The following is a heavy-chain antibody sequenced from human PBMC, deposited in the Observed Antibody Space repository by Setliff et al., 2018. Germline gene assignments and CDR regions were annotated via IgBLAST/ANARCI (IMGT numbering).Heavy chain of an antibody. J-gene: IGHJ4*02. Sequence: ASVKVSCKASGYTFTRHGISWVRQAPGQGLEWMGWISVYNGDTNYPQRLQGRVTMTTDTSTSTAYMELRSLRSDDTAVYFCARDRVLSSTWYELIASDFWGQGSLVTVSS. V-gene: IGHV1-18*01. CDR1: GYTFTRHG. CDR2: ISVYNGDT. D-gene: IGHD6-13*01. CDR3: ARDRVLSSTWYELIASDF.